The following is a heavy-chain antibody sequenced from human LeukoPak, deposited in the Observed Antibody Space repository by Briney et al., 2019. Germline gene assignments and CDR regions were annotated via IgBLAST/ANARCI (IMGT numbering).Heavy chain of an antibody. Sequence: PSETLSLTCTVSGGSISSYYWSWIRQPAGKGLEGIGRIYPSGSTNYNPSLKSRVTMSVDTSKNQFSLKLSSVTAADTAVYYCARDGAGGSSSWYWQGYFDYWGQGTLVTVSS. CDR1: GGSISSYY. D-gene: IGHD6-13*01. J-gene: IGHJ4*02. CDR2: IYPSGST. CDR3: ARDGAGGSSSWYWQGYFDY. V-gene: IGHV4-4*07.